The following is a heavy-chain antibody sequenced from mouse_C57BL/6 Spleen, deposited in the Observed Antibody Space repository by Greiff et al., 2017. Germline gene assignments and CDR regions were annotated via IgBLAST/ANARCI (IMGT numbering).Heavy chain of an antibody. V-gene: IGHV5-12*01. J-gene: IGHJ3*01. CDR3: ARDYYGSSYECAY. CDR2: ISNGGGRT. D-gene: IGHD1-1*01. Sequence: EVNVVESGGGLVQPGGSLKLSCAASGFTFSDYYMYWVRQTPEKRLEWVAYISNGGGRTYYPDTVKGRFTISRDNAKNTLYLQMSRLKSEDTAMYYCARDYYGSSYECAYWGQGTLVTVSA. CDR1: GFTFSDYY.